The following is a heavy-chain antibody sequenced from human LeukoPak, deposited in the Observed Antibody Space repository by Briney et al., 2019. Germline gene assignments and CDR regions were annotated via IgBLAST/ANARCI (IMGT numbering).Heavy chain of an antibody. V-gene: IGHV3-21*01. CDR2: ISSSSSYI. CDR1: GFTFSSYS. Sequence: GGSLRLSCAASGFTFSSYSMNWVRQAPGKGLEWDSSISSSSSYIYYADSVKGRFTISRDNAKNSLYLQMNSLRAEDTAVYYCARDDYGDFVFDYWGQRTLVTVSS. J-gene: IGHJ4*02. CDR3: ARDDYGDFVFDY. D-gene: IGHD4-17*01.